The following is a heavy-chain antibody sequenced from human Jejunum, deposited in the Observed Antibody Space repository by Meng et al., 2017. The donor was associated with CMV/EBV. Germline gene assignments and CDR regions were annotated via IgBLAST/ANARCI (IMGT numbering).Heavy chain of an antibody. Sequence: TFTTDYIHWVRQAPGQGLEWLGTISSDGRYTTYAQRFEGRVTMTRDTSTSAVYMDLRSLRSEDTAIYYCATVRGSYPGDYYYGMDVWGQGTTVTVSS. D-gene: IGHD1-26*01. J-gene: IGHJ6*02. CDR2: ISSDGRYT. CDR1: TFTTDY. V-gene: IGHV1-46*01. CDR3: ATVRGSYPGDYYYGMDV.